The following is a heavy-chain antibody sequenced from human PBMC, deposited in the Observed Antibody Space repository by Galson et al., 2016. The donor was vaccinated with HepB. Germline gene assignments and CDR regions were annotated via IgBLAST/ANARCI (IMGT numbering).Heavy chain of an antibody. CDR1: GASISGSEYY. CDR2: IYYTENT. Sequence: ETLSLTCTVSGASISGSEYYWGWIRQPPGRGLEWIGSIYYTENTYYNPSLKSRVTISVDTSRNQFSLRLNSVTAADTGVYYCATGIVVAGKYYYYYMDVWGKGTTVTVSS. D-gene: IGHD6-19*01. V-gene: IGHV4-39*01. J-gene: IGHJ6*03. CDR3: ATGIVVAGKYYYYYMDV.